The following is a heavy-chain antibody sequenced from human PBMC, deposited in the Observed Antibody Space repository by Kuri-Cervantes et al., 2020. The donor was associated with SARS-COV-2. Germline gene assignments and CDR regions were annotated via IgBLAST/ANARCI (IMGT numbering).Heavy chain of an antibody. CDR3: AKEDGYNYYFQH. J-gene: IGHJ1*01. D-gene: IGHD5-24*01. CDR1: GFTFDDYA. CDR2: ISWNSGSI. Sequence: GGSLRLSCAASGFTFDDYAMHWVRQAPGKGLEWVSGISWNSGSIGYADSVKGRFTISRDNAKNSLYLQMNSLRAEDMALYYCAKEDGYNYYFQHWGQGTLVTVSS. V-gene: IGHV3-9*03.